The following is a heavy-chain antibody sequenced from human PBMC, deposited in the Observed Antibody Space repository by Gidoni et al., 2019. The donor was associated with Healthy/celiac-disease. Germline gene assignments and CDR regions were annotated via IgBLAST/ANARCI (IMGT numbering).Heavy chain of an antibody. CDR3: ARDEYGDYPYYYYGMDV. CDR2: ISSSGSTI. Sequence: QVQLVESGGGLVNPGWSLSLSCAASGFTFSDYYMGWIRQAPGKGLEWVSYISSSGSTIYYADSVKGRSTISRDNAKNSLYLQMNSLRAEDTAVYYCARDEYGDYPYYYYGMDVWGQGTTVTVSS. V-gene: IGHV3-11*01. CDR1: GFTFSDYY. J-gene: IGHJ6*02. D-gene: IGHD4-17*01.